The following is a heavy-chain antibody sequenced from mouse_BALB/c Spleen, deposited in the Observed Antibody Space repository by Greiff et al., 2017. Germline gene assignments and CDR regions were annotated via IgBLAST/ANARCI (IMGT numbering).Heavy chain of an antibody. J-gene: IGHJ2*01. CDR1: GYSITSDYA. Sequence: VQLKESGPGLVKPSQSLSLTCTVTGYSITSDYAWNWIRQFPGNKLEWMGYISYSGSTSYNPSLKSRISITRDTSKNQFFLQLNSVTTEDTATYYCARAGISRRYYFDYWGQGTTLTGSS. CDR3: ARAGISRRYYFDY. CDR2: ISYSGST. V-gene: IGHV3-2*02.